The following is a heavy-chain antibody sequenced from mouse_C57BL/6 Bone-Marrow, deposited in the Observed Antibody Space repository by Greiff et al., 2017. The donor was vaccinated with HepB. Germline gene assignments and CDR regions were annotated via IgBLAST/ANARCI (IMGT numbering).Heavy chain of an antibody. V-gene: IGHV1-55*01. Sequence: QVQLQQPGAELVKPGASVKMSCKASGYTFTSYWITWVKQRPGQGLEWIGDIYPGSGSTNYNEKFKSKATLTVDTSSSTAYMHLSSLTSEDSAVYYCASDYGSSYPLCNYWGQGTTLTVSS. CDR2: IYPGSGST. D-gene: IGHD1-1*01. CDR3: ASDYGSSYPLCNY. J-gene: IGHJ2*01. CDR1: GYTFTSYW.